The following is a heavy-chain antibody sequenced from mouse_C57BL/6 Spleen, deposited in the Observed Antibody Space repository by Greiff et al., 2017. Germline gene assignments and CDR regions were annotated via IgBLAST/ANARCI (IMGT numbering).Heavy chain of an antibody. D-gene: IGHD1-1*01. CDR3: ARSDGSRLYYFDY. CDR1: GYTFTDYY. Sequence: VQLHQSGPELVKPGASVKISCKASGYTFTDYYMNWVKQSHGKSLEWIGDINPNNGGTSYNQKFKGKATLTVDKSSSTAYMELRSLTSEDSAVYYCARSDGSRLYYFDYWGQGTTLTVSS. J-gene: IGHJ2*01. CDR2: INPNNGGT. V-gene: IGHV1-26*01.